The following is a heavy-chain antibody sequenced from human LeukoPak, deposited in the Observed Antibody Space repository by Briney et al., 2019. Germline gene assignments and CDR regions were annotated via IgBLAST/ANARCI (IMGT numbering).Heavy chain of an antibody. V-gene: IGHV4-59*01. CDR1: GGSISSYY. D-gene: IGHD4-17*01. CDR3: ARGTTPIYFDY. J-gene: IGHJ4*02. CDR2: IYYSGST. Sequence: PSETLSLTCTVSGGSISSYYLNWIRQPPGKGLEWIGYIYYSGSTNYNPSLKSRVTISVDTSKNQFSLKLSSVTAADTAVYYCARGTTPIYFDYWGQGTLVTVSS.